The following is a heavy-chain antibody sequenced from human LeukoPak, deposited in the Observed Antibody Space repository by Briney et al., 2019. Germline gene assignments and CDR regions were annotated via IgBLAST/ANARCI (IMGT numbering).Heavy chain of an antibody. V-gene: IGHV3-21*01. D-gene: IGHD4-17*01. Sequence: GGSLRLSCSVSGFTSSSYSMNWVRQAPGKGLEWVSSISSINHTYYADSVKGRFTISRDNAENSLYLQMNSLRAEDTAVYYCARDLYGDYSHDYWGQGTLVTVSS. CDR3: ARDLYGDYSHDY. CDR1: GFTSSSYS. J-gene: IGHJ4*02. CDR2: ISSINHT.